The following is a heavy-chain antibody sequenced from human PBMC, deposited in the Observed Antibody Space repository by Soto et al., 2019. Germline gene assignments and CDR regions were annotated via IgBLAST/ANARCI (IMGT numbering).Heavy chain of an antibody. CDR1: GFAFNKAW. V-gene: IGHV3-15*07. J-gene: IGHJ5*02. CDR2: IKTNTDGGTT. Sequence: GGSLRLSCAASGFAFNKAWMNWVRQAPGKGLEWVGRIKTNTDGGTTDYVAPVKGRFTISRDDSKNTLYLYMNSLRTEDTAVYYCLTEFGDRWGQGTLVTVSS. CDR3: LTEFGDR. D-gene: IGHD3-10*01.